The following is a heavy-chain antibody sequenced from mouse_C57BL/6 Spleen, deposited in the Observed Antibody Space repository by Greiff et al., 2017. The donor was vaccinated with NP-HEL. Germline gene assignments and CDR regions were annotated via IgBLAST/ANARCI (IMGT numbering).Heavy chain of an antibody. J-gene: IGHJ1*03. CDR3: VRGHYYGSSYDWYFDV. D-gene: IGHD1-1*01. Sequence: GGGLVQPKGSLKLSCAASGFSFNTYAMNWVRQAPGKGLEWVARIRSKSNNYATYYADSVKDRFTISRDDSESMLYLQMNNLKTEDTAMYYCVRGHYYGSSYDWYFDVWGTGTTVTVSS. CDR1: GFSFNTYA. V-gene: IGHV10-1*01. CDR2: IRSKSNNYAT.